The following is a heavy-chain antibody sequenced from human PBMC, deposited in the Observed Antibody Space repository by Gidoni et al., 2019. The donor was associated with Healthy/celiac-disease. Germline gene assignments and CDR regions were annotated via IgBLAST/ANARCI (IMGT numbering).Heavy chain of an antibody. J-gene: IGHJ5*02. D-gene: IGHD5-12*01. V-gene: IGHV1-18*04. CDR2: NSAYNGNT. CDR3: ARDSGYDLFPAEYWFDP. Sequence: QVQLVQSGAEVKKPGASVKVSCKASGYTFTSYGISWVRQAPGQGLEWMGWNSAYNGNTNYAQKLQGRVTMTTDTSTSTAYMELRSLRPDDTAVYYCARDSGYDLFPAEYWFDPWGQGTLVTVSS. CDR1: GYTFTSYG.